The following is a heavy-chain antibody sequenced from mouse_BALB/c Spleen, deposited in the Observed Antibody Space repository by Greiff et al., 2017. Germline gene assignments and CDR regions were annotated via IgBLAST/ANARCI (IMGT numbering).Heavy chain of an antibody. CDR3: ARNDYRYGYAMDY. D-gene: IGHD2-14*01. Sequence: VQLVESGPGLVQPSQSLSITCTVSGFSLTSYGVHWVRQSPGKGLEWLGVIWSGGSTDYNAAFISRLSISKDNSKSQVFFKMNSLQANDTAIYYCARNDYRYGYAMDYWGQGTSVTVSS. CDR1: GFSLTSYG. V-gene: IGHV2-2*02. CDR2: IWSGGST. J-gene: IGHJ4*01.